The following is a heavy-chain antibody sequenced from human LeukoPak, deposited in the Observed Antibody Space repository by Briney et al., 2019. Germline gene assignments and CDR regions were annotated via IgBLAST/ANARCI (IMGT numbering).Heavy chain of an antibody. CDR3: ARTVTDAFDI. V-gene: IGHV3-74*03. Sequence: GGSLRLTCAASGFTVSRYWMHWVRQAPGKGLVWVSRIDSDVSSTTYADSVKGRFIISRDNAKNTLYLQMNSLRAEDTAVYYCARTVTDAFDIWGQGTMVTVSS. J-gene: IGHJ3*02. D-gene: IGHD3-16*02. CDR2: IDSDVSST. CDR1: GFTVSRYW.